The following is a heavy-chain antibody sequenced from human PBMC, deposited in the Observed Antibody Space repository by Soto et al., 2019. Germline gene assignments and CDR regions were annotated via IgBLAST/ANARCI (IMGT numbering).Heavy chain of an antibody. Sequence: ASLKVSCKASGYTFTTYGITWVRQAPGQGLEWMGWLSTHSGNTYYAQRFQDRVTLTTDTSASTGYMELRSLRSDDTAVYYCARDRTAYYDSGVSIRYGMDVWGQGTKVTVSS. CDR2: LSTHSGNT. V-gene: IGHV1-18*01. J-gene: IGHJ6*02. CDR3: ARDRTAYYDSGVSIRYGMDV. CDR1: GYTFTTYG. D-gene: IGHD3-22*01.